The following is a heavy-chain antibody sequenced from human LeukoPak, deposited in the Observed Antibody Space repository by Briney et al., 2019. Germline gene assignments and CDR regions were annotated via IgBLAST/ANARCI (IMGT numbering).Heavy chain of an antibody. J-gene: IGHJ5*02. CDR3: AGWLVRGANWFDP. D-gene: IGHD6-19*01. Sequence: PSGTLSLTCAASGGSISSSNWWSWVRQPPGKGLEWIGEIYHSGSTNYNPSLKSRVTISVDKSKNQFSLKLSSVTAADTAVYYCAGWLVRGANWFDPWGQGTLVTVSS. CDR1: GGSISSSNW. CDR2: IYHSGST. V-gene: IGHV4-4*02.